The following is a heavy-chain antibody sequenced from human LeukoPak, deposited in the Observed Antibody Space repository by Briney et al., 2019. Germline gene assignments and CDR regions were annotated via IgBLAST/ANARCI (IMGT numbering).Heavy chain of an antibody. CDR3: ARAGYGDYAVRSWFDP. D-gene: IGHD4-17*01. CDR1: GGSFSGYY. Sequence: SETLSLTCAVYGGSFSGYYWSWIRQPPGKGLEWIGEINHSGSTNYNPSLKSRVTISVDTSKNQFSLKLSSVTAADTAVYYCARAGYGDYAVRSWFDPWGQGTLVTVSS. J-gene: IGHJ5*02. V-gene: IGHV4-34*01. CDR2: INHSGST.